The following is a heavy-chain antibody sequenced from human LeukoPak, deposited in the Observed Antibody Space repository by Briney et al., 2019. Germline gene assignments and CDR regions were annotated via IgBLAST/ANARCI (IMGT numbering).Heavy chain of an antibody. CDR2: ISSSGTYT. V-gene: IGHV3-21*01. CDR1: GFTFSSYE. CDR3: ARDQGYDSRGYYYPYHFDC. J-gene: IGHJ4*02. Sequence: GGSLRLSCAASGFTFSSYEMNWVRQAPGKGLEWVSSISSSGTYTYYADSVKGRFTISRDNAKNSLYLQMNSLRAEDTAVYYCARDQGYDSRGYYYPYHFDCWGQGTLVTVSS. D-gene: IGHD3-22*01.